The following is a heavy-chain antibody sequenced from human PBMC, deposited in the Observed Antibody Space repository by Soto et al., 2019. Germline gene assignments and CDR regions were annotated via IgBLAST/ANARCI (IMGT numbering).Heavy chain of an antibody. D-gene: IGHD3-16*01. Sequence: QMEQSGAEVRKPGSSVKVSCKPSGGSLTSYPMAWVRQAPGQGFEWMGGIIPIHGTTEYAQKFQGRVTITADESTNRATLELTGLTSEDTVVYYCARVWGLVSWGQGTLVTGSS. CDR3: ARVWGLVS. CDR1: GGSLTSYP. V-gene: IGHV1-69*01. CDR2: IIPIHGTT. J-gene: IGHJ4*02.